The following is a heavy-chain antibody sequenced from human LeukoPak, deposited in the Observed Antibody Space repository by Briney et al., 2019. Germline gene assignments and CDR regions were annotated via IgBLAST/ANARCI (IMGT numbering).Heavy chain of an antibody. J-gene: IGHJ6*02. CDR2: ISGDGGST. Sequence: GGSLRLSCAASGFTFSSYAMSWVRQAPGKGLEWVSLISGDGGSTYYADSVKGRFTISRDNSKNSLYLQMNSLRTEDTALYYCAKAPYGGSGTRMDVWGQGTTVTVSS. CDR3: AKAPYGGSGTRMDV. V-gene: IGHV3-43*02. D-gene: IGHD3-10*01. CDR1: GFTFSSYA.